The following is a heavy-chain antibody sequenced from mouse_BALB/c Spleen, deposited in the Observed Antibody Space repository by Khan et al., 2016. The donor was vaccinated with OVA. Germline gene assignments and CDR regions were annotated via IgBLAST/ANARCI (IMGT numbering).Heavy chain of an antibody. Sequence: EVPLQESGPGLVKPSQSLSLTCSVTGYSITSGYYWNWIRQFPGNKLEWIGYISYDGSNNYNPSLKNRISITRDTSKNQFFLKLNSVTTEDTATYYCARSGDYDGWFAYWGQGTLVTVSA. CDR1: GYSITSGYY. J-gene: IGHJ3*01. V-gene: IGHV3-6*02. CDR3: ARSGDYDGWFAY. D-gene: IGHD2-4*01. CDR2: ISYDGSN.